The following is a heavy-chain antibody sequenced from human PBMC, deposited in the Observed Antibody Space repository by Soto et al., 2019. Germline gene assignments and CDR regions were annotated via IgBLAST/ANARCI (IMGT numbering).Heavy chain of an antibody. CDR1: GFTFSSYA. CDR3: AKERWAAAGTPTLDY. Sequence: EVQLLESGGGLVQPGGSLRLSCAASGFTFSSYAMSWVRQAPGKGLEWGSAISGVTSSTYYADSVKGRFTISRDNSKNTLYLQMNSLRAEDTAVYYCAKERWAAAGTPTLDYWGQGTLVTVSS. CDR2: ISGVTSST. V-gene: IGHV3-23*01. J-gene: IGHJ4*02. D-gene: IGHD6-13*01.